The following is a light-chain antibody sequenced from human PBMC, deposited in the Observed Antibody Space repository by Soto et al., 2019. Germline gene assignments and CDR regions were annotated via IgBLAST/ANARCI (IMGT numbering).Light chain of an antibody. CDR1: QSLLHSKGYNY. Sequence: DIVMTQSPRSLPVTPGEPASISCRSSQSLLHSKGYNYLDWYLQKPGQSPQLLIYLGSHRSSGVPDRFSGSGSGTDFTLKISRVEADDVGVYYCLQALQTPLTFGGGTKVEIK. J-gene: IGKJ4*01. CDR2: LGS. V-gene: IGKV2-28*01. CDR3: LQALQTPLT.